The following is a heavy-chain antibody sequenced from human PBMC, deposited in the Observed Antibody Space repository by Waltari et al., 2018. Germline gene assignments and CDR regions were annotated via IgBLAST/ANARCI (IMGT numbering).Heavy chain of an antibody. D-gene: IGHD1-26*01. CDR2: IYSGGNT. V-gene: IGHV3-53*01. Sequence: EVQLVESGGGLIQPGGSLRLSCAASGFTVSSTYMSWVRQAPGKGLECVSVIYSGGNTYYADSVKGRFTISRDNAKNTLYLQMNSLRANDTAVYYCARDPGGRYYFDYWGQGSLVTVSS. CDR1: GFTVSSTY. J-gene: IGHJ4*02. CDR3: ARDPGGRYYFDY.